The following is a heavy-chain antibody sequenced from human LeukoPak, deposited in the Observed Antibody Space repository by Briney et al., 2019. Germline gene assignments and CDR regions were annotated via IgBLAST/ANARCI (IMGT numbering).Heavy chain of an antibody. D-gene: IGHD3-16*01. V-gene: IGHV3-23*01. J-gene: IGHJ6*03. CDR1: GFTFSSYA. CDR3: AKGLRTGVGPYMGYHYYMDV. CDR2: INDNGADT. Sequence: GGSLRLSCAASGFTFSSYAMSWVRQAPGKGLKWVSTINDNGADTYYADSVKGRFTIPRDNSYNTVSLQMNSLRDEDTGVYYCAKGLRTGVGPYMGYHYYMDVWGKGATVTVSS.